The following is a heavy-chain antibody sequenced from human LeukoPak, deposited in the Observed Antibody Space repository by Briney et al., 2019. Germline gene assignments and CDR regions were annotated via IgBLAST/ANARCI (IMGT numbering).Heavy chain of an antibody. D-gene: IGHD5-24*01. CDR1: GFTVSSNY. CDR3: ARVRDGYKSYYFDY. J-gene: IGHJ4*02. Sequence: PGGSLRLSCAASGFTVSSNYMSWVRQAPGKGLEWVSVIYSGGSTYYADSVKGRFTISRDNSKNTLYLQMNSLRAEDTAVYYCARVRDGYKSYYFDYWGQGTLVTVSS. V-gene: IGHV3-53*01. CDR2: IYSGGST.